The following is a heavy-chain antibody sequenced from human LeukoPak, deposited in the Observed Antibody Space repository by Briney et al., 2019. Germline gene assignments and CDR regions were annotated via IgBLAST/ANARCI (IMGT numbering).Heavy chain of an antibody. CDR3: ATRGYSGYDSRGNY. V-gene: IGHV4-59*12. CDR1: GGSISSYY. CDR2: IYYSGST. D-gene: IGHD5-12*01. J-gene: IGHJ4*02. Sequence: SETLSLTCTVSGGSISSYYWSWIRQPPGKGLEWIGYIYYSGSTNYNPSLKSRVTISVDTSKNQFSLKLSSVTAADTAVYYCATRGYSGYDSRGNYWGQGTLVTVSS.